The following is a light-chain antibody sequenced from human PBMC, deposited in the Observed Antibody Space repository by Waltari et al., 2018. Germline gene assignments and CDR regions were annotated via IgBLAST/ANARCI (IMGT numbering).Light chain of an antibody. Sequence: QSALTQPASVSGSPGQSIAISCTGTSSDVGSHNYVSWYQQHPGKAPKLMIYDVNNRPSGASNRCSGSKSGNTASLTISGLQAEDEGDYYCSTYISSRTLVIFGGGTKLTVL. CDR1: SSDVGSHNY. CDR2: DVN. J-gene: IGLJ2*01. V-gene: IGLV2-14*01. CDR3: STYISSRTLVI.